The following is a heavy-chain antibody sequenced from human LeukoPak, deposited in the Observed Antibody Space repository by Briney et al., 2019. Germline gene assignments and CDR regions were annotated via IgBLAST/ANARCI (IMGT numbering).Heavy chain of an antibody. CDR1: GYSISSGYY. D-gene: IGHD6-6*01. V-gene: IGHV4-38-2*01. J-gene: IGHJ5*02. CDR3: ARHPLYSSSSVRRWFDP. CDR2: IYHSGST. Sequence: SETLSLTCAVSGYSISSGYYWGWIRQPPGKGLEWIGSIYHSGSTYYNPSLKSRVTISVDTSKNQFSLKLSSVTAADPAVYYCARHPLYSSSSVRRWFDPWGQGTLVTVSS.